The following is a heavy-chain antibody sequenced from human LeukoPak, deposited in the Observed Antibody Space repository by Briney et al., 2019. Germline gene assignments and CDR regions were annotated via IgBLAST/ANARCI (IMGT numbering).Heavy chain of an antibody. V-gene: IGHV4-59*01. CDR3: ARDQSVAGAGNYYYYYGMDV. CDR2: IYYSGST. J-gene: IGHJ6*02. CDR1: GGSISSYH. D-gene: IGHD6-19*01. Sequence: SETLSLTCTVSGGSISSYHWSWIRQPPGKGLEWLGYIYYSGSTRYNPSLNSRVTISVDTSKNQFSLKLSSVTAADTAVYYCARDQSVAGAGNYYYYYGMDVWGPGATVTVSS.